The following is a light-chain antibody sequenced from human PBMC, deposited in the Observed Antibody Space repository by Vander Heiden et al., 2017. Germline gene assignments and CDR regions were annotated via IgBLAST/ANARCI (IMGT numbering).Light chain of an antibody. V-gene: IGKV3-15*01. J-gene: IGKJ4*01. CDR1: QSVSSK. CDR2: SAS. CDR3: EQNNNGPRT. Sequence: EIVMTQSPATLSVSPGERHTLPCRASQSVSSKLAWYQRKPGTAPRLLTYSASTRATGIPARVNGSGGGREITLTISGLQTEDIGEYYSEQNNNGPRTFGGGTKVEIK.